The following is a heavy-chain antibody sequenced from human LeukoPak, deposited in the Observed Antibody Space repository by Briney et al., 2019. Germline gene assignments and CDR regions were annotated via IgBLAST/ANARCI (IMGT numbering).Heavy chain of an antibody. CDR2: INPNSGDT. D-gene: IGHD2-15*01. Sequence: ASVKVSCKASVYTFTEYYMHWLRQAPGLVFEWMGSINPNSGDTYYSPECQGRVTLTRDTSIKTAYMEMNSLKSDHTAVYYCVRDIAPIGSWWFAPWGQGTLIIVSS. CDR1: VYTFTEYY. V-gene: IGHV1-2*02. J-gene: IGHJ5*02. CDR3: VRDIAPIGSWWFAP.